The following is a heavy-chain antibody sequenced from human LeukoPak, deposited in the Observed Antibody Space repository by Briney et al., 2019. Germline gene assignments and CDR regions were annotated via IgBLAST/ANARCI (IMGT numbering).Heavy chain of an antibody. J-gene: IGHJ4*02. CDR1: GYTFTSYY. CDR3: ARDLDIVVVTAPSDY. D-gene: IGHD2-21*02. CDR2: INPSGGST. V-gene: IGHV1-46*01. Sequence: ASVKVSCKASGYTFTSYYMHWVRQAPGQGLEWMGIINPSGGSTSYAQKFQGRVTMTRDTSTSTVYMELSSLRSEDTAVYCCARDLDIVVVTAPSDYWGQGTLVTVSS.